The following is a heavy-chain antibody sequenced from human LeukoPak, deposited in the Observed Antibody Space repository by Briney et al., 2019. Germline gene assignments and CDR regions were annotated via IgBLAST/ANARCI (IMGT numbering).Heavy chain of an antibody. D-gene: IGHD3-22*01. CDR2: IYYRGST. Sequence: SDTLSLTCTVSGRSISSSSDYWAWIRQPAGKGLGWFGIIYYRGSTYHTPSLTTQVTIPVDTSQHQVSLKLRSVTAADTAVYYCARVWGDDSSGYYYGNFDYWGQGTLVTVSS. CDR3: ARVWGDDSSGYYYGNFDY. V-gene: IGHV4-39*07. J-gene: IGHJ4*02. CDR1: GRSISSSSDY.